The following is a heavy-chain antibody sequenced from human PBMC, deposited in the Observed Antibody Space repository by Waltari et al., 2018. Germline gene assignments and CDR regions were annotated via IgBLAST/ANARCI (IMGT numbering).Heavy chain of an antibody. CDR1: GLTLDDYG. CDR3: AKVGQWLASDAFDI. Sequence: EVPLVESGGGLVQPGRSLRTSRAALGLTLDDYGMHWVRQAPGEGLGWLSVISWNSGSIGYADSVKDRFTISTDNAKNSLYLQMNCLRADDTAFYYCAKVGQWLASDAFDIWGQGTMVSVSS. V-gene: IGHV3-9*01. J-gene: IGHJ3*02. CDR2: ISWNSGSI. D-gene: IGHD6-19*01.